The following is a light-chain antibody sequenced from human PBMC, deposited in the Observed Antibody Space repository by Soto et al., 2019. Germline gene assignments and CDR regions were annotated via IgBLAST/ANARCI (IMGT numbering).Light chain of an antibody. Sequence: DIVMTQSPDSLAVSLGERVTINCKSSQSVLYSSNNKNYLAWYQQKPGQPPKLLIYWASTRESGVPDRFSGSGSGTDFTLTISSLQAEDVAAYYCQQYYSSPPWTFGQGTKVEIK. CDR3: QQYYSSPPWT. J-gene: IGKJ1*01. CDR2: WAS. CDR1: QSVLYSSNNKNY. V-gene: IGKV4-1*01.